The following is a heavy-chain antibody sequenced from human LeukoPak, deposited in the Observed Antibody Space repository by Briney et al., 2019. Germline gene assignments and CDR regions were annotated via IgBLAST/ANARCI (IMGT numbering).Heavy chain of an antibody. J-gene: IGHJ5*02. V-gene: IGHV1-69*10. D-gene: IGHD3-10*01. CDR3: ARDALLWFGELFDA. CDR1: GGTFSSYA. Sequence: GASVNLSCKASGGTFSSYAISWVRQAPGQGLEWMGRIIPILGIANYAQTFQGRVTITADKSTSTAYMELSSLRPQDTPVYFFARDALLWFGELFDAWGEGTLVTVSS. CDR2: IIPILGIA.